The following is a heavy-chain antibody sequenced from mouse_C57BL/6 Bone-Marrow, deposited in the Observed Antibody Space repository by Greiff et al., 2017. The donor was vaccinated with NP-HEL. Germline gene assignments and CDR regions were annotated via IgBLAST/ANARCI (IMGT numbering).Heavy chain of an antibody. V-gene: IGHV5-9-1*02. CDR2: ISSGGDYI. J-gene: IGHJ3*01. CDR1: GFTFSSYA. CDR3: TREGRRGPWFAY. D-gene: IGHD3-3*01. Sequence: EVQRVESGEGLVKPGGSLKLSCAASGFTFSSYAMSWVRQTPEKRLEWVAYISSGGDYIYYADTVKGRFTISRDNARNTLYLQMSSLKSEDTAMYYCTREGRRGPWFAYWGQGTLVTVSA.